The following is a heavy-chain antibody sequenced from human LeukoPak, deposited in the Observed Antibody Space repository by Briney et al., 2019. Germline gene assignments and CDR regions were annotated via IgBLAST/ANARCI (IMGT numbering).Heavy chain of an antibody. J-gene: IGHJ4*02. D-gene: IGHD1-26*01. CDR2: IYSGGST. CDR1: GFTVSSNY. Sequence: GGSLRLSCAASGFTVSSNYMSWVRQAPGKGLEWVSVIYSGGSTYYADSVKGRFTISRDNSKNTLYLQMNSLRGEDTAVYYCAKDPYSGSFFDYWGQGTLVTVSS. V-gene: IGHV3-66*01. CDR3: AKDPYSGSFFDY.